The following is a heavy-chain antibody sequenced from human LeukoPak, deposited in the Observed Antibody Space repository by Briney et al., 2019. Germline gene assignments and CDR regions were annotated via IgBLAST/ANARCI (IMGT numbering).Heavy chain of an antibody. D-gene: IGHD3-22*01. CDR2: INPSGGST. V-gene: IGHV1-46*01. J-gene: IGHJ4*02. Sequence: ASVKVSCKASGYTFTSYCMHWVRQAPGQGLEWMGIINPSGGSTSYAQKFQGRVTMTRDTSTSTVYMELSSLRSEDTAVYYCARDLKIWDSSGYYYYWGQGTLVTVSS. CDR1: GYTFTSYC. CDR3: ARDLKIWDSSGYYYY.